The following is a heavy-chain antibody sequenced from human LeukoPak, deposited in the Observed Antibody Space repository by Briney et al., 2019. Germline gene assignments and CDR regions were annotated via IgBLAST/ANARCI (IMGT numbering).Heavy chain of an antibody. CDR2: ISSSSSYI. D-gene: IGHD2-2*01. V-gene: IGHV3-21*01. CDR3: ARDKRYCSSTSCPPAGYFDL. CDR1: GFTFSSYS. J-gene: IGHJ2*01. Sequence: GGSLRLSCAASGFTFSSYSMNWVRQAPGKGLEWVSSISSSSSYIYYADSVKGRFTISRDNAKNSLYLQMNSLRAEDTAVYYCARDKRYCSSTSCPPAGYFDLWGRGTLVTVSS.